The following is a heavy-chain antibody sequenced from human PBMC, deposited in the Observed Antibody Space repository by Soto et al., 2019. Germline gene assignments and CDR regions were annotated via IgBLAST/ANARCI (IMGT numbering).Heavy chain of an antibody. Sequence: QVQLVESGGGLVQPGGSLRLSCAASGFTFGDYEMSWIRQAAGKGPEWVSFLSRSGNTIYYADSVKGRFSISRDKAEKSPYLQMESLRVEDTVTYICARSSGCYEADAFGMWGQGTMVTVSA. D-gene: IGHD3-22*01. V-gene: IGHV3-11*01. CDR2: LSRSGNTI. CDR3: ARSSGCYEADAFGM. CDR1: GFTFGDYE. J-gene: IGHJ3*02.